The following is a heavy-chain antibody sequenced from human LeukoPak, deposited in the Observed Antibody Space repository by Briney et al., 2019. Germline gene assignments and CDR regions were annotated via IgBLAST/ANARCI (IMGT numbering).Heavy chain of an antibody. Sequence: SETLSLTCTVSGGSISSSSYYWGWIRQPPGKGLEWIGRIYTSGSTNYNPSLKSRVTISVDTSKNQFSLKLSSVTAADTAVYYCASERAAAGRGDFDYWGQGTLVTVSS. D-gene: IGHD6-13*01. CDR2: IYTSGST. J-gene: IGHJ4*02. CDR1: GGSISSSSYY. CDR3: ASERAAAGRGDFDY. V-gene: IGHV4-39*07.